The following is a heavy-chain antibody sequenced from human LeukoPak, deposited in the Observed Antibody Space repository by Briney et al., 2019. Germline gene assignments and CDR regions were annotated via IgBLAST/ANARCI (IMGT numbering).Heavy chain of an antibody. CDR1: GGSFSGYY. V-gene: IGHV4-34*01. D-gene: IGHD1-26*01. Sequence: SETLSLTCAVYGGSFSGYYWSWIRQPPGKGLEWIGEINHSGSTNYNPSLKSRVTISVDTSKNQFSLKLSSVTAADTAVYYCARSLPLYYYFDYWGQGTLVTVSS. J-gene: IGHJ4*02. CDR2: INHSGST. CDR3: ARSLPLYYYFDY.